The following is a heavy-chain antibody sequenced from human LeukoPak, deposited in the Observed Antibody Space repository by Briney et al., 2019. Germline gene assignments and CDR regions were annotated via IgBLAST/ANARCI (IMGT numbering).Heavy chain of an antibody. Sequence: ASVKVSCKASGYTFTSYGISWVRQAPGQGLEWMGWISAYNGNTNCAQKLQGRVTMTTDTSTSTAYMELRSLRSDDTAVYYCARNRQYYYDSSGYPSSVDYWGQGTLVTVSS. CDR3: ARNRQYYYDSSGYPSSVDY. J-gene: IGHJ4*02. CDR1: GYTFTSYG. D-gene: IGHD3-22*01. V-gene: IGHV1-18*01. CDR2: ISAYNGNT.